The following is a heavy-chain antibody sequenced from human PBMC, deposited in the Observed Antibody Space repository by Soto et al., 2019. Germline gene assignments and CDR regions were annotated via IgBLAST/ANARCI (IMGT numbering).Heavy chain of an antibody. Sequence: ETLSLTCTVSGGSVTGLYWSWIRQPPGKGLEWIGYIFHSGSSNYHPSLKSRVTISVDTSKSQISLRLTSVTAADTAVYYCARASGLGVAHIDYWGQGTLVTVS. J-gene: IGHJ4*02. CDR3: ARASGLGVAHIDY. CDR2: IFHSGSS. CDR1: GGSVTGLY. D-gene: IGHD6-19*01. V-gene: IGHV4-59*02.